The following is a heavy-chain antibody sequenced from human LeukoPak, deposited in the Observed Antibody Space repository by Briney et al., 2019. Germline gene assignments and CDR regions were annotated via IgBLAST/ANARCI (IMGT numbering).Heavy chain of an antibody. CDR3: AKHLRRRFFSRTLGFDP. Sequence: PSETLSLTCAVYGESLSNYYWSWIRQPPGKGLEWIGEINHGGSTKFNPSLKSRVTISLDTSRNQFSLKVNSVTAADTAVYYCAKHLRRRFFSRTLGFDPWGQGTLVTVSS. V-gene: IGHV4-34*01. CDR2: INHGGST. J-gene: IGHJ5*02. CDR1: GESLSNYY. D-gene: IGHD3-3*01.